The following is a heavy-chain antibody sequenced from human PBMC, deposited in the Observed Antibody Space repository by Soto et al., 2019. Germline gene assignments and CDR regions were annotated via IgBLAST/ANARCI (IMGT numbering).Heavy chain of an antibody. Sequence: GGSLRLSCAASGFTFSNYIMNWVRQVPGKGLEWISYISSSSTNTHYAESVKGRFTISRDNAKNSLYLQMNSLRGEDTAVYYCVRSGRDRGDSGYDFDYWGPGTLVTVSS. V-gene: IGHV3-48*01. CDR3: VRSGRDRGDSGYDFDY. CDR2: ISSSSTNT. J-gene: IGHJ4*02. CDR1: GFTFSNYI. D-gene: IGHD5-12*01.